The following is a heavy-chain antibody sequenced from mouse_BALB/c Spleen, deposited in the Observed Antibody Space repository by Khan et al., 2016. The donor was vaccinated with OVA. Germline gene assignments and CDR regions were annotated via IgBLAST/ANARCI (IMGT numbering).Heavy chain of an antibody. CDR2: INPYNAGT. V-gene: IGHV1S136*01. J-gene: IGHJ3*01. CDR3: AREASSWDFSFPY. Sequence: VQLQQSGPELVEPGASVKMSCKASGYTFTNYVMHWVKQKHGQGLEWIGYINPYNAGTRYNETFKAKATLPSDISSTTAYTELSSLTSADSAVYYCAREASSWDFSFPYWGQGTLVTVSA. CDR1: GYTFTNYV. D-gene: IGHD4-1*01.